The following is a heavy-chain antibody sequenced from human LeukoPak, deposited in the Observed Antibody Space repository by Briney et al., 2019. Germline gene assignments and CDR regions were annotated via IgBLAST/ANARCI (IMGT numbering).Heavy chain of an antibody. J-gene: IGHJ4*02. Sequence: GGSLRLSCAASGFTFSTYWMTWVRQAPGKGLEWVANIKQDGSKKSYVDSVKGRFTISRDNAKNSLYLQMNSLRAEDTAIYYCTRVGYIDEGIDYWGQGTLVTVSS. CDR3: TRVGYIDEGIDY. V-gene: IGHV3-7*04. D-gene: IGHD5-24*01. CDR1: GFTFSTYW. CDR2: IKQDGSKK.